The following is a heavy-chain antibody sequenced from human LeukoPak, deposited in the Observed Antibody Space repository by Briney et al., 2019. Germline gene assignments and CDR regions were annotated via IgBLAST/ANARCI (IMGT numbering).Heavy chain of an antibody. CDR2: IIPIFGTA. Sequence: GASVKVSCKASGGTFSSYAISWVRQAPGQGLEWMGGIIPIFGTASYAQKFQGRVTITADESTSTAYMELSSLRSEDTAVYYCARDPGYCSGGSCSDAFVIWGQGTMVTVSS. CDR1: GGTFSSYA. D-gene: IGHD2-15*01. V-gene: IGHV1-69*13. CDR3: ARDPGYCSGGSCSDAFVI. J-gene: IGHJ3*02.